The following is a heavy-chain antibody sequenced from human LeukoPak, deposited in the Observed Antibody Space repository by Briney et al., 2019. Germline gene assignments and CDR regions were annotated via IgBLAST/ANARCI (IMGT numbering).Heavy chain of an antibody. CDR3: ARVGATRDYYYYYGMDV. CDR1: GGSISSYY. Sequence: SETPSLTCTVSGGSISSYYWSWIRQPPGKGLEWIGYIYYSGSTNYNPSLKSRVTISVDTSKNQFSLKLSSVTAADTAVYYCARVGATRDYYYYYGMDVWGQGTTVPVSS. V-gene: IGHV4-59*08. D-gene: IGHD1-26*01. CDR2: IYYSGST. J-gene: IGHJ6*02.